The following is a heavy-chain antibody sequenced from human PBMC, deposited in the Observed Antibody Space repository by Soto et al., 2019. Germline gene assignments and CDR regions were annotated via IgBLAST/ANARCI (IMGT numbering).Heavy chain of an antibody. CDR3: SCFGELLRGNAFDI. D-gene: IGHD3-10*01. CDR2: IWYDGSNK. V-gene: IGHV3-33*01. CDR1: GFTFSSYG. J-gene: IGHJ3*02. Sequence: GGSLRLSCAASGFTFSSYGMHWVRQAPGKGLEWVAVIWYDGSNKYYADSVKGRFTISRDNSKNTLYLQMNSLRAEDTAVYYCSCFGELLRGNAFDIWGQGTMVTVSS.